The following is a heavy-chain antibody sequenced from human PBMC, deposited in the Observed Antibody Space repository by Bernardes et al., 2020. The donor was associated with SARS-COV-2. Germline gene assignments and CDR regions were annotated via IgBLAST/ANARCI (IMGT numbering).Heavy chain of an antibody. CDR3: AGGGIAARTFDY. CDR1: GGSISSYY. J-gene: IGHJ4*02. D-gene: IGHD6-6*01. V-gene: IGHV4-59*01. CDR2: IYYSGST. Sequence: SETLSLTCTVSGGSISSYYWSWIRQPPGKGLEWIGYIYYSGSTNYNPSLKSRVTISVDTSKNQFSLKLSSVTAADTAVYYCAGGGIAARTFDYWGQGTLVTVSS.